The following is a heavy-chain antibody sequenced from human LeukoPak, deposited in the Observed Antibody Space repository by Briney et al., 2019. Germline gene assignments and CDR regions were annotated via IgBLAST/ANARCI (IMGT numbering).Heavy chain of an antibody. D-gene: IGHD6-6*01. Sequence: SETLSLTCTVSGDSISNYYWSWIRQPAGKGLEWIGRIYTSGTTNYNPSLKSRVTMSVDTSKNQFSLNLSSVTAADTAMYYCARESYASSYVFDYWGQGTLVTVSS. CDR1: GDSISNYY. CDR2: IYTSGTT. J-gene: IGHJ4*02. V-gene: IGHV4-4*07. CDR3: ARESYASSYVFDY.